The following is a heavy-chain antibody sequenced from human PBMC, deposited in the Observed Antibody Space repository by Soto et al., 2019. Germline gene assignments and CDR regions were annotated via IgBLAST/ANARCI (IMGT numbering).Heavy chain of an antibody. V-gene: IGHV3-30-3*01. D-gene: IGHD3-3*01. CDR1: GFTFSSYA. J-gene: IGHJ6*02. Sequence: QVQLVESGGGVVQPGRSLRLSCAASGFTFSSYAMHWVRQAPGKGLEWVAVISYDGSNKYYADSVKGRFTISRDNTKNPLYLQMNSLGAADAAVYSWARDEIRFSWAYGMDVWGQGTTVTVSS. CDR2: ISYDGSNK. CDR3: ARDEIRFSWAYGMDV.